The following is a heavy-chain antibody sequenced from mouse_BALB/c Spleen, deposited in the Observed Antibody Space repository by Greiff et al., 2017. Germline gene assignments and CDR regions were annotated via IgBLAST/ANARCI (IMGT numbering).Heavy chain of an antibody. Sequence: EVQLVESGGGLVKPGGSLKLSCAASGFTFSSYAMSWVRQTPEKRLEWVASISSGGSTYYPDSVKGRFTISRDNARNILYLQMSSLRSEDTAMYYCARGDYDVFAYWGQGTLVTVSA. CDR2: ISSGGST. V-gene: IGHV5-6-5*01. CDR1: GFTFSSYA. D-gene: IGHD2-4*01. J-gene: IGHJ3*01. CDR3: ARGDYDVFAY.